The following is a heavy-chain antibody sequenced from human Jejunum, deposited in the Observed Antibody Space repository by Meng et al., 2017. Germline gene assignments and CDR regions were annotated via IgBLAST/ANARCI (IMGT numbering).Heavy chain of an antibody. CDR1: GYTFITYA. V-gene: IGHV7-4-1*02. CDR2: INTNTGGP. D-gene: IGHD2-8*02. Sequence: QVQLVQSGSELKNPGASVKVSCKASGYTFITYAIHWVRQAPGQGLEWMGWINTNTGGPTYAQGLTGRFVFSLDTSLSTAFLQISSLKPEDTAIYYCAKKTQGSSGYFDYWGQGTLVTVSS. CDR3: AKKTQGSSGYFDY. J-gene: IGHJ4*02.